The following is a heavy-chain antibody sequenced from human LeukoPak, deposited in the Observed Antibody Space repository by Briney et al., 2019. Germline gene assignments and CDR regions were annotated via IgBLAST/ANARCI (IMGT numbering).Heavy chain of an antibody. Sequence: ASVKVSCKASGYTFTGYYMHWVRQAPGQGLEWMGWINPNSGGTNYAQKFQGRVTMTRDTSLSTAYMELSRLRSDDTAVYYCAREVGMYNSSCYRTQYYYYYYMDVWGKGTTVTISS. CDR2: INPNSGGT. V-gene: IGHV1-2*02. D-gene: IGHD6-13*01. CDR3: AREVGMYNSSCYRTQYYYYYYMDV. J-gene: IGHJ6*03. CDR1: GYTFTGYY.